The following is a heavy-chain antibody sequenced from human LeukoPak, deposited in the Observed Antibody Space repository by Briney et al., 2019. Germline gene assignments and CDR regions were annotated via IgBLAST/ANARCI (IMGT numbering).Heavy chain of an antibody. CDR1: GGSISSSSYN. CDR2: IYYSGST. D-gene: IGHD4-17*01. Sequence: SETLSLTCTVSGGSISSSSYNWGWIRQPPGKGLEWIGSIYYSGSTYYNPSLKSRVTISIHTSKKQFSLKLSSVTAADTAVYYCARDEYIHGDLTNFDSWGQGTLVIVSS. CDR3: ARDEYIHGDLTNFDS. V-gene: IGHV4-39*07. J-gene: IGHJ4*02.